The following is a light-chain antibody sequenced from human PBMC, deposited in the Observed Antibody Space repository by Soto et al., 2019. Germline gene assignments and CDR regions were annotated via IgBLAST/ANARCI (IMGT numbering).Light chain of an antibody. CDR2: DAS. J-gene: IGKJ3*01. CDR3: QQYKNYPFT. V-gene: IGKV1-5*01. Sequence: DIPMTQSPSTLSASVGDRVTITCRASQSISSWLAWYQQKPGKAPKLLIYDASSLESGVPSRFSGSGSGTEYTLTISSLQPDDFATYYCQQYKNYPFTFGPGTKV. CDR1: QSISSW.